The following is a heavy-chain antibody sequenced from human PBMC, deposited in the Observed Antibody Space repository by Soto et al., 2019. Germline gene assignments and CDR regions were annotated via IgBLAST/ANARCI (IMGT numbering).Heavy chain of an antibody. J-gene: IGHJ4*02. CDR3: ARGGXVAAAGTRGDQYFDY. Sequence: SGXMSLACAVYGETFSGYYWSWIRQPPGKGLEWIGEINHSGSTNYNPSLKSRVTISVDTSKNQFSLKLSSVTAADTAVYYCARGGXVAAAGTRGDQYFDYWGQGTLVTVSS. V-gene: IGHV4-34*01. CDR1: GETFSGYY. D-gene: IGHD6-13*01. CDR2: INHSGST.